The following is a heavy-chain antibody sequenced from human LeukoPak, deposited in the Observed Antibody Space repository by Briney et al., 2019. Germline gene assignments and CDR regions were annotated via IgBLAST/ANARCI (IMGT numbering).Heavy chain of an antibody. J-gene: IGHJ4*02. Sequence: SVKVSCKASGGTFSSYAISWVRQAPGQGLEWMGRIVPIFGTANYAQKFQGRVTITTDESTSTAYMELSSLRSEDTAVYYCAREYRYSGYVDYWGQGTLVTVSS. CDR2: IVPIFGTA. V-gene: IGHV1-69*05. D-gene: IGHD5-12*01. CDR1: GGTFSSYA. CDR3: AREYRYSGYVDY.